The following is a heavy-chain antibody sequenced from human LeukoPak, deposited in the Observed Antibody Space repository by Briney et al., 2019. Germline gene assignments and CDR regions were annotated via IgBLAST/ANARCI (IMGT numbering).Heavy chain of an antibody. CDR2: VTGYSETT. Sequence: GGSLRLSCAASGFTFSSYSMSWVRHAPGKGLEWVSAVTGYSETTYFADSVKGRFTISRDNSKNTLYLQMDSLRAEDTAVYYCAKTQGYYDYWGQGTLVTVSS. CDR1: GFTFSSYS. J-gene: IGHJ4*02. CDR3: AKTQGYYDY. V-gene: IGHV3-23*01. D-gene: IGHD2-15*01.